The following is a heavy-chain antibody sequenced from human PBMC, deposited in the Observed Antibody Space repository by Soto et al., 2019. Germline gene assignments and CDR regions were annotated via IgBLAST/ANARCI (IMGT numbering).Heavy chain of an antibody. V-gene: IGHV3-30*18. CDR2: ISYDGSNK. D-gene: IGHD3-10*01. J-gene: IGHJ6*02. CDR3: AKGHYYDSGSYPYHHGLDV. Sequence: GGSLRLSCAASGFTFSSYGMHWVRQAPGKGLEWVAVISYDGSNKYYAGSVKGRFTISRDNSKNTLYVQMNSLRAEDTAVYYCAKGHYYDSGSYPYHHGLDVRGQGTTVTVSS. CDR1: GFTFSSYG.